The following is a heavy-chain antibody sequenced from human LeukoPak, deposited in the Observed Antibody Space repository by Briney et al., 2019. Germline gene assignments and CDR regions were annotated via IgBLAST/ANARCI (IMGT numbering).Heavy chain of an antibody. CDR1: GFTFSSYA. CDR3: AKDQAAVDSSWQVWYYYYGMDV. J-gene: IGHJ6*04. D-gene: IGHD6-13*01. V-gene: IGHV3-23*01. Sequence: PGASLRLSCAASGFTFSSYAMSWVRQAPGKGLEWVSAISGSGAGTYYADSVKGRFTISRDNSKNTLYLQMNSLRAEDTAVYYCAKDQAAVDSSWQVWYYYYGMDVWGKGTTVTVSS. CDR2: ISGSGAGT.